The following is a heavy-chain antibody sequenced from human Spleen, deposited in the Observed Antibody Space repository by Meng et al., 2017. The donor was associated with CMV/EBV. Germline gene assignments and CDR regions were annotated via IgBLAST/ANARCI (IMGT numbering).Heavy chain of an antibody. V-gene: IGHV5-51*01. CDR2: IYPVDSDT. D-gene: IGHD1-1*01. CDR1: GYSFTSCW. CDR3: VRQGVQDWNGNFDY. Sequence: SGYSFTSCWIGWVRQMPGKGVEWMGIIYPVDSDTRYSPSFQGQVTMSVDKSISTAYLQWSSLKASDTAMYFCVRQGVQDWNGNFDYWGQGTLVTVSS. J-gene: IGHJ4*02.